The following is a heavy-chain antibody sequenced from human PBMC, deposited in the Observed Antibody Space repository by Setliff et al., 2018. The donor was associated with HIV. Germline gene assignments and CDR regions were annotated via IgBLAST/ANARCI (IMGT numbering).Heavy chain of an antibody. J-gene: IGHJ6*03. CDR2: INHSGST. V-gene: IGHV4-34*01. D-gene: IGHD3-3*01. CDR3: ARGTLHYDFWSGSLDYHYMDV. CDR1: GGSLSGYY. Sequence: PSETLSLTCAVYGGSLSGYYWNWIRQPPGKGLEWIGEINHSGSTNYSPSLKSRVTISLDTSKNQVSLNLNSVTAADTAVYYCARGTLHYDFWSGSLDYHYMDVWGKGTTVTVSS.